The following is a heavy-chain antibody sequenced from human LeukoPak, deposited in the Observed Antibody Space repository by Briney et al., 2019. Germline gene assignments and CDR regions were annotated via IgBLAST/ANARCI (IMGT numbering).Heavy chain of an antibody. CDR1: GYTFTSYG. J-gene: IGHJ6*02. D-gene: IGHD4-4*01. Sequence: ASVEVSCKASGYTFTSYGISWVRQAPGQGLEWMGWISAYNGNTNYAQKLQGRVTMTTDTSTSTAYMELRSLRSDDTAVYYCARDLGTTAYYYYYGMDVWGQGTTVTVSS. CDR3: ARDLGTTAYYYYYGMDV. V-gene: IGHV1-18*01. CDR2: ISAYNGNT.